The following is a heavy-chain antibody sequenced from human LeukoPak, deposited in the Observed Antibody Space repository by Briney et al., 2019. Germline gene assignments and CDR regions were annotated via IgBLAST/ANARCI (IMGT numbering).Heavy chain of an antibody. CDR3: AREMITFGGVIVACDY. J-gene: IGHJ4*02. V-gene: IGHV3-48*04. CDR2: ISSSSSTI. Sequence: GGSLRLSCAASGFTFSSYSMNWVRQAPGKGLEWVSYISSSSSTIYYADSVKGRFTISRDNAKNSLYLQMNSLRAEDTAVYYCAREMITFGGVIVACDYWGQGTLVTVSS. D-gene: IGHD3-16*02. CDR1: GFTFSSYS.